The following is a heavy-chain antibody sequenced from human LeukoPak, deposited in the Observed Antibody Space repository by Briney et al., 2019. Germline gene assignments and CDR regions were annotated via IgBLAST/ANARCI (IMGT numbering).Heavy chain of an antibody. CDR3: VRSGGY. Sequence: GGSLRLSCSVSGFNLNSFWMTWVRQAPGKGLEWVANIGKDGSEKNYVDSVKGRFTISRDNAKNSLCLQMNSLRAEDTAIYYCVRSGGYWGQGTLVTVSS. CDR2: IGKDGSEK. J-gene: IGHJ4*02. D-gene: IGHD1-26*01. V-gene: IGHV3-7*05. CDR1: GFNLNSFW.